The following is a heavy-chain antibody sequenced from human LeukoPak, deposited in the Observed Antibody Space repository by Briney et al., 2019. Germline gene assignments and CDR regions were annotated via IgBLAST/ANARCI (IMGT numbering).Heavy chain of an antibody. CDR1: GGSISSSSYY. CDR3: ARGGASSLPFDF. J-gene: IGHJ5*01. D-gene: IGHD6-6*01. CDR2: IYYSGST. V-gene: IGHV4-39*07. Sequence: SETLSLTCTVSGGSISSSSYYWGWIRRPPGKGLEWIGSIYYSGSTYYNPSLKSRVTISVDTSKQQLSLNLNSVTAADTAVYYCARGGASSLPFDFWGPGTLVTVSS.